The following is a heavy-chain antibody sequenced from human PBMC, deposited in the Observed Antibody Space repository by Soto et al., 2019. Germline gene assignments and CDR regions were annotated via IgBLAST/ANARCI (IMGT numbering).Heavy chain of an antibody. V-gene: IGHV4-34*01. CDR1: GGSFRDYY. Sequence: SETPSLTCAVHGGSFRDYYWSWVRQPPGKGLEWIGQINHSGSTNYNPSLKSRVTISVDTSKNQFSLKLSSVTAADTAVYYCARTSRFDSWGQGTLVTVSS. J-gene: IGHJ4*02. CDR3: ARTSRFDS. D-gene: IGHD6-6*01. CDR2: INHSGST.